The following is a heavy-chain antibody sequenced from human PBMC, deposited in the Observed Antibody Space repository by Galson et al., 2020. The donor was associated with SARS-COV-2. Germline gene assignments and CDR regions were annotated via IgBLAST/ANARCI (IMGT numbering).Heavy chain of an antibody. J-gene: IGHJ6*02. CDR2: INPNSGGT. V-gene: IGHV1-2*02. CDR3: ARDRVLPYGMDV. Sequence: GESLKISCKASGYTFTGYYMHWVRQAPGQGLEWMGWINPNSGGTNYAQKFQGRVTMTRDTSISTAYMELSRLRSDDTAVYYCARDRVLPYGMDVGCQGTTVTVSS. CDR1: GYTFTGYY.